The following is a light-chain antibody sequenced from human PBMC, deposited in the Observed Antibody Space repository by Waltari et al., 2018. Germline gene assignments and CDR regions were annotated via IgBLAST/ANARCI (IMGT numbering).Light chain of an antibody. Sequence: QSALTQPASVSGSPGQSIPISCTGTSSDCGPYNSVSWYQQHPGKGPKLIIYEVNKRSSGVSNRVSGSKSGNTASLTIAGLQTEDEADYYCSSYTGWIYVFGSGTKVTVL. CDR3: SSYTGWIYV. CDR1: SSDCGPYNS. J-gene: IGLJ1*01. CDR2: EVN. V-gene: IGLV2-14*02.